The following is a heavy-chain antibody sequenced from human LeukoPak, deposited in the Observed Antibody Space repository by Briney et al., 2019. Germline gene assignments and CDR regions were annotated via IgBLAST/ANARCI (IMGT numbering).Heavy chain of an antibody. CDR3: AHRPGSIWFDP. CDR2: IYWDDDK. Sequence: SGPTLVKPTQTLTLTCTFSGFSLSSSGVGVGWIRQPPGKALEWLALIYWDDDKRYSPSLKSRLTITKDTSKDQVVLTITNMDPVDTATYYCAHRPGSIWFDPWGQGTLVTVSS. CDR1: GFSLSSSGVG. V-gene: IGHV2-5*02. J-gene: IGHJ5*02.